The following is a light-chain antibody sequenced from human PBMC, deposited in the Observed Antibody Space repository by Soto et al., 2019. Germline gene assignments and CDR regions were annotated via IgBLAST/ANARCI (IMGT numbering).Light chain of an antibody. V-gene: IGLV6-57*02. Sequence: NFMLTQPHSVSESPGKTVTISCTGSSGSIASNYVQWYQQRPGSAPTTVIYEDNQRPSGVPDRFSGSIDSSSNSASLTISGLKTEDEADYDCQSYDNSSLWVFGGGTKVTVL. CDR2: EDN. CDR1: SGSIASNY. CDR3: QSYDNSSLWV. J-gene: IGLJ3*02.